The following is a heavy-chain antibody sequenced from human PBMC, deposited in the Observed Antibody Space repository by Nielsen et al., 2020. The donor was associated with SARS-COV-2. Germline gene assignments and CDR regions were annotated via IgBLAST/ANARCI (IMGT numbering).Heavy chain of an antibody. J-gene: IGHJ6*03. CDR3: TTDPCYGDTFGNYYYYYYMDV. CDR1: GFTFSNAW. V-gene: IGHV3-15*01. CDR2: IKSKTDGGTT. D-gene: IGHD4-17*01. Sequence: GESLKISCAASGFTFSNAWMSWVRQAPGKGLEWVGRIKSKTDGGTTDYAAPVKGRFTISRDDSKNTLYLQMNSLKTEDTAVYYCTTDPCYGDTFGNYYYYYYMDVWGKGTTVTVSS.